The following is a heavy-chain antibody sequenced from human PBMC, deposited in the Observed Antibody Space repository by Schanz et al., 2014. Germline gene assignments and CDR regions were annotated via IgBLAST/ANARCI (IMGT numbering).Heavy chain of an antibody. CDR2: INPSGGST. Sequence: QVQLVQSGAEVKKPGASVKVSCKASGYTFTSDSMHWVRQAPGQGLEWMGMINPSGGSTTYAQKFQGRVTMTRDTSTSTVYMELSSLRSEDMAVYYCARDGVDAAAGGNYWGQGTLSPSPQ. J-gene: IGHJ4*02. D-gene: IGHD6-13*01. CDR3: ARDGVDAAAGGNY. V-gene: IGHV1-46*03. CDR1: GYTFTSDS.